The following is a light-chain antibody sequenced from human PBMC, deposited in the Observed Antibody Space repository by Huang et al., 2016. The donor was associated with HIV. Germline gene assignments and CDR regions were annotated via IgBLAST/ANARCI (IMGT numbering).Light chain of an antibody. Sequence: IVMTQSPATLSVSPGDRVTLSYRANRSVSTNLAWYQQRPGQAPRLLIYGSSTRAPGVPARFRGSGSGTDFSLTISSLQSEDFALYYCHQYNNWLLSFGGGTRVDI. J-gene: IGKJ4*01. CDR1: RSVSTN. CDR2: GSS. V-gene: IGKV3-15*01. CDR3: HQYNNWLLS.